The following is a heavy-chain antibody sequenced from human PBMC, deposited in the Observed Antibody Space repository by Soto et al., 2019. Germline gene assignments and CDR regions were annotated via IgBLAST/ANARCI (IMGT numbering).Heavy chain of an antibody. CDR2: SSYDVTNK. Sequence: QVQLVETGGGVVQPGRSLRLSCEASGFTLSDYVMHWVRQAPGKGLEWVAGSSYDVTNKYYADSVRGRFTISIDNSQDTLYLQLNNVGIEDAAVYYCARGVGSTDDAFYIWGQGTVGTVSS. CDR1: GFTLSDYV. J-gene: IGHJ3*02. D-gene: IGHD1-26*01. V-gene: IGHV3-30-3*01. CDR3: ARGVGSTDDAFYI.